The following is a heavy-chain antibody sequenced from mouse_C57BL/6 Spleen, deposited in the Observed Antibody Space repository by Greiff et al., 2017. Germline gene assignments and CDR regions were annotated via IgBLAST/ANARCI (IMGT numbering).Heavy chain of an antibody. Sequence: QVQLQQPGAELVKPGASVKLSCKASGYTFTSYWMQWVKQRPGQGLEWIGEIDPSDSYTNYNQKFKGKATLTVETSSSTAYMQLSSLTSEDSAVYYCARGYGSSFDYWGQGTTLTVSS. V-gene: IGHV1-50*01. D-gene: IGHD1-1*01. CDR1: GYTFTSYW. CDR2: IDPSDSYT. J-gene: IGHJ2*01. CDR3: ARGYGSSFDY.